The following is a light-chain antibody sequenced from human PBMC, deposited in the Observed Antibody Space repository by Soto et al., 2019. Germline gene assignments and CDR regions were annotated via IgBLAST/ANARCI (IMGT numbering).Light chain of an antibody. J-gene: IGKJ1*01. Sequence: EIVMTQAPATLSASPGERATLSCRASQSVSSNLAWYQQKPGQAPRLLIYGASTRATGIPARFSGSGSGTEFNLTISSLQSEDFAVYYCQQYNNWPPWTFGQGTKADI. CDR2: GAS. V-gene: IGKV3-15*01. CDR3: QQYNNWPPWT. CDR1: QSVSSN.